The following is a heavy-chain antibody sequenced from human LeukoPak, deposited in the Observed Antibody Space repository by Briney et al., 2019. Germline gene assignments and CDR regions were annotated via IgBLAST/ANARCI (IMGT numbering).Heavy chain of an antibody. CDR1: GFTFSSYW. J-gene: IGHJ4*02. D-gene: IGHD5-12*01. Sequence: GGSLRLSCAASGFTFSSYWMSWVRQAPGKGLEWVANIKQDGSEKYYVDSLKGRFTTSRDNAKNSLYLQMNSLRAEDTAVYYCAREGGYDSLDYWGQGTLVTVSS. V-gene: IGHV3-7*01. CDR3: AREGGYDSLDY. CDR2: IKQDGSEK.